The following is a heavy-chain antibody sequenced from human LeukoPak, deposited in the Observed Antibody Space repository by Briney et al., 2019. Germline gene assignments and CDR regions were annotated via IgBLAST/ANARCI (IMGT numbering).Heavy chain of an antibody. CDR2: IYYSGST. Sequence: SETLSLTCTVSGGSISSYYWSWIRQPPGKGLEWIGYIYYSGSTNYNPSLKSRVTISVDTSKNQFSLKLSSVTAADTAVYYCARDLRELRAFDIWGQGTMVTVSS. J-gene: IGHJ3*02. D-gene: IGHD1-26*01. V-gene: IGHV4-59*01. CDR3: ARDLRELRAFDI. CDR1: GGSISSYY.